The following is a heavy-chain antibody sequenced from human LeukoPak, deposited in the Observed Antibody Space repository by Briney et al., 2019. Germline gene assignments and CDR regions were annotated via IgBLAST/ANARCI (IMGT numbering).Heavy chain of an antibody. J-gene: IGHJ3*02. D-gene: IGHD1-7*01. CDR3: ARASNYHHAFDI. Sequence: SETLSLTCTVSGGSISSYYWSWIRQPAGEGLEWIGRIYTSESTNYNRSRKSRVTMSVDTSKNHFSLKMGCVTAADPAVYYCARASNYHHAFDIWSQGTMLTVSS. CDR1: GGSISSYY. V-gene: IGHV4-4*07. CDR2: IYTSEST.